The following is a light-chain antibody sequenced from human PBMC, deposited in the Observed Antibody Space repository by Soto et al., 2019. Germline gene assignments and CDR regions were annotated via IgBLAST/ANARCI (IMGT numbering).Light chain of an antibody. CDR2: GAS. CDR3: QHLHSYPLS. V-gene: IGKV1-9*01. Sequence: DIQMTQSPSSLSASVGDRVTITCRASQTIAMYVNWFQQKPGKAPKLLIHGASTLQSGVPSRFSGSGSGTEFTLAISSLQPEDFASYYCQHLHSYPLSFGGGTKVDIK. CDR1: QTIAMY. J-gene: IGKJ4*01.